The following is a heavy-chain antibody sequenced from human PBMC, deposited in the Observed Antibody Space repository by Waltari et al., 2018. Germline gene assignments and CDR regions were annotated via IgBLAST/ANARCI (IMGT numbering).Heavy chain of an antibody. Sequence: QVQLQQWGAGLLKPSETLSLTCAVYGGSFSGYYWSWIRQPPRKGLEWIGEINHSGSTNYNPSLKSRVTISVDTSKNQFSLKLSSVTAADTAVYYCARGRHVWGSYRAGYFDYWGQGTLVTVSS. CDR2: INHSGST. CDR1: GGSFSGYY. CDR3: ARGRHVWGSYRAGYFDY. V-gene: IGHV4-34*01. D-gene: IGHD3-16*02. J-gene: IGHJ4*02.